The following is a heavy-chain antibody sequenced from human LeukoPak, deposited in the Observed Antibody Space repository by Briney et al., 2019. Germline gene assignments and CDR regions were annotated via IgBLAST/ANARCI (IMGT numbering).Heavy chain of an antibody. CDR1: GFTFSSYA. CDR2: ISGSGGST. D-gene: IGHD3-16*01. Sequence: GGSLRLSCAASGFTFSSYAMSWVRQAPGKGLEWVSAISGSGGSTYYADSVKGRFTISRDNSKNTLYLQMNSLRAEDTAVYYCASLRGGSYTSIDYWGQGTLVTVSS. V-gene: IGHV3-23*01. J-gene: IGHJ4*02. CDR3: ASLRGGSYTSIDY.